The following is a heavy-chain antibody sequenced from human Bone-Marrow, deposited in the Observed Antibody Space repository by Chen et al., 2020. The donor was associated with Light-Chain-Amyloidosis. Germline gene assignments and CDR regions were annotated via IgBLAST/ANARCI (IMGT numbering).Heavy chain of an antibody. CDR2: IHHDGRS. CDR3: AKEVKWGWDWS. V-gene: IGHV4-38-2*01. Sequence: LTCAVSGSSISSDYFWAWIRQSPGKGLEWIGNIHHDGRSYYSPSLNSRVIXXXDTAXXXXXXXXXXXXAXDTAVYYCAKEVKWGWDWSWGQGTLVTVSS. J-gene: IGHJ4*02. D-gene: IGHD7-27*01. CDR1: GSSISSDYF.